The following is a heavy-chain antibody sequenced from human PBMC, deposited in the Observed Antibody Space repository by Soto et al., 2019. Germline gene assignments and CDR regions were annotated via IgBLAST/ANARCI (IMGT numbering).Heavy chain of an antibody. CDR2: ISSDDSNK. Sequence: QVQLVESGGGVVQPGRSLRLSCAASGFTFSSHGMHWVRQAPGKGLEWVAAISSDDSNKFYGDSVEGRFTTSRDNLRNTLYLQMNSLRVEDSAVYYCATDGLRSVAGDMLHNWLDPWGQGTLVTVSS. V-gene: IGHV3-30*03. CDR1: GFTFSSHG. CDR3: ATDGLRSVAGDMLHNWLDP. J-gene: IGHJ5*02. D-gene: IGHD3-16*01.